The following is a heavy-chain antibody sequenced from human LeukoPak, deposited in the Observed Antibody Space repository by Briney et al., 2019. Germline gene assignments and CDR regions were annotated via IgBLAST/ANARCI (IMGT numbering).Heavy chain of an antibody. J-gene: IGHJ3*02. CDR2: ISYSSDYI. V-gene: IGHV3-21*01. CDR3: ATDAGSAFDS. D-gene: IGHD1-14*01. Sequence: GGSLRLSCAASGFTFSSYTMNWVRQAPGKGLEWVSSISYSSDYIYYADSVKGRFTISRDNAKNSLYLQMSSLRAEDTAVYYCATDAGSAFDSWGQGTMVTVSS. CDR1: GFTFSSYT.